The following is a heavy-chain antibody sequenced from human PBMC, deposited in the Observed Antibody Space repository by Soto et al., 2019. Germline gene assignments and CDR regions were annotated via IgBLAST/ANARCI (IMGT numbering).Heavy chain of an antibody. CDR1: GGSISSSSYY. Sequence: SETLSLTCTVSGGSISSSSYYWGWIRQPPGKGLEWIGSIYYSGSTYYNPSLKSRVTISVDTSKNQFSLKLSSVTAADTAVYYCARHREMATFYFDYWGQGTLVTVSS. CDR2: IYYSGST. D-gene: IGHD5-12*01. V-gene: IGHV4-39*01. J-gene: IGHJ4*02. CDR3: ARHREMATFYFDY.